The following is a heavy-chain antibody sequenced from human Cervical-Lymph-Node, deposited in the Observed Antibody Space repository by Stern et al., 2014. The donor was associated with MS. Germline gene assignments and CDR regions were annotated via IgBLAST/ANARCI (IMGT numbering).Heavy chain of an antibody. V-gene: IGHV3-33*01. CDR3: ARQVLGPYYFDS. CDR1: GFTFRTYG. CDR2: IWSDGSIQ. J-gene: IGHJ4*02. Sequence: QMQLVQSGGGVVQPGRSLRLSCAASGFTFRTYGLHWVRQAPGKGLEWVAVIWSDGSIQNYADSVKGRFTISRDNSKNTLSLQINSLSAEDTAVYYCARQVLGPYYFDSWGQGTLVTVSS.